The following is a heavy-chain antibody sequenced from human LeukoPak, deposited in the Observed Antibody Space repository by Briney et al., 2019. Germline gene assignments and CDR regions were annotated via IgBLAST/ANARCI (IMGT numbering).Heavy chain of an antibody. J-gene: IGHJ4*02. D-gene: IGHD1-26*01. Sequence: SETLSLTCAVYGGSFSGYYWSWIRQPPGKGLEWIGEINHSGSTNYNPSLKSRGTISVDTSKNQFSLKLSCVTAADTAVYYCARGRGGYSGSPRGFDYWGQGTLVTVSS. CDR1: GGSFSGYY. V-gene: IGHV4-34*01. CDR2: INHSGST. CDR3: ARGRGGYSGSPRGFDY.